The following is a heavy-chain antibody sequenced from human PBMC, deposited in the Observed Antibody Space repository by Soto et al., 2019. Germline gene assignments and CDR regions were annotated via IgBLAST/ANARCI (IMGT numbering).Heavy chain of an antibody. V-gene: IGHV1-69*06. D-gene: IGHD2-2*01. CDR2: IIPIFGTA. Sequence: SVKVSCKASGGTFSSYAISWVRRAPGQGLEWMGGIIPIFGTANYAQKFQGRVTMTADTSTSTAYMELSSLRSEDTAVYYCARVVPAALSDYGMDVWGQGTTVTVSS. J-gene: IGHJ6*02. CDR1: GGTFSSYA. CDR3: ARVVPAALSDYGMDV.